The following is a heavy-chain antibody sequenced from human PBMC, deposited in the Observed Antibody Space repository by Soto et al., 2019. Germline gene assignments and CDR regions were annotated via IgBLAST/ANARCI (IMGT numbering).Heavy chain of an antibody. D-gene: IGHD6-13*01. CDR1: RGTFTTDA. V-gene: IGHV1-69*01. J-gene: IGHJ4*02. Sequence: QVQLVQSGAEVKKPGSSVSVSCKCSRGTFTTDAISCVRQAPGQGLEWMGVIIPVFGPPIYAQKFQGRVSITADESTSTANLELSNLRSEDTAVYYCARGGPNSGWYRTFDSWGQGTLVTVSS. CDR3: ARGGPNSGWYRTFDS. CDR2: IIPVFGPP.